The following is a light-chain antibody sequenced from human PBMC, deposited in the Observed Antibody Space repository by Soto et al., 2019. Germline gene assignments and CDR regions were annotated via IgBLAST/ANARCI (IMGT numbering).Light chain of an antibody. J-gene: IGLJ1*01. CDR1: SSNIGNNY. CDR3: ATWDSSLSTGV. CDR2: DNN. Sequence: QSVLTQPPSVSAAPGQKVTISCSGSSSNIGNNYVSWYQQFPGTAPQLLIYDNNNRPSGIPDRFSGSTSGTSATLDITGLQAGDEADYYCATWDSSLSTGVFGAGTKVTVL. V-gene: IGLV1-51*01.